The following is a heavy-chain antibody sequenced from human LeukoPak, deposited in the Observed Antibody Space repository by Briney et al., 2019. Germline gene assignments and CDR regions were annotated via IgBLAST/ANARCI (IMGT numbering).Heavy chain of an antibody. J-gene: IGHJ4*02. V-gene: IGHV1-8*01. Sequence: ASVKVSCKASGYTFTSYDINWVRQATGQGLEWMGWMNPNSGNTGYAQKFQGRVTMTRNTSISTAYMELSSLRPEGTAVYYCARGRGPSGSYYDFDYWGQGTLVTVSS. CDR1: GYTFTSYD. CDR3: ARGRGPSGSYYDFDY. CDR2: MNPNSGNT. D-gene: IGHD1-26*01.